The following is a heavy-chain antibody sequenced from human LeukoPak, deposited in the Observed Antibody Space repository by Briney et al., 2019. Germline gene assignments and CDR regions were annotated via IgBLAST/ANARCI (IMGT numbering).Heavy chain of an antibody. CDR2: INSDGSST. D-gene: IGHD3-22*01. CDR1: GFIFSSYW. Sequence: GGSLRLSCVASGFIFSSYWMHWVRQAPGKGLVWVSRINSDGSSTTYADSVKGRFTISRDNAENTLYLQMNSLRAEDTAMYYCARQYSYDSSGYYPWDYWGQGTLVTVSS. V-gene: IGHV3-74*01. CDR3: ARQYSYDSSGYYPWDY. J-gene: IGHJ4*02.